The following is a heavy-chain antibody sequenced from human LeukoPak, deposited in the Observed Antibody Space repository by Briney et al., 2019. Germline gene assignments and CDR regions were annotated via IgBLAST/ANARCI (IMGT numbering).Heavy chain of an antibody. CDR2: INPNSGGT. Sequence: ASVKVSCEASGYTFTGYYMHWVRQAPGQGLEWMGWINPNSGGTNYAQKFQGRVTMTRDTSISTAYMELSRLRSDDTAVYYCARPPYGGYGEDFDYWGQGTLVTVSS. V-gene: IGHV1-2*02. J-gene: IGHJ4*02. CDR3: ARPPYGGYGEDFDY. D-gene: IGHD5-12*01. CDR1: GYTFTGYY.